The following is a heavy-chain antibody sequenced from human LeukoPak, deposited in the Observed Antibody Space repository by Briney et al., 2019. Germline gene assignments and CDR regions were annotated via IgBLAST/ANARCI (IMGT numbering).Heavy chain of an antibody. CDR2: ISSTSNYI. J-gene: IGHJ3*02. Sequence: GGSLRLSCAASGFTFSTYAISWVRQAPGKGGEGVSCISSTSNYIFYADSVRGRFTISRDNAKNSLYLQMDSLRAEDTAVYYCARGGIITSYAFEIWGQGAMVTVSS. CDR1: GFTFSTYA. D-gene: IGHD1-26*01. CDR3: ARGGIITSYAFEI. V-gene: IGHV3-21*01.